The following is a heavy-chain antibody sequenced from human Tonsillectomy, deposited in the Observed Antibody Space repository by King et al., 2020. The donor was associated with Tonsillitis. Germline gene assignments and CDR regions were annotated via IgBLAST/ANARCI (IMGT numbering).Heavy chain of an antibody. CDR3: ARLTTSLLIWVGE. Sequence: LQLPESGPGLVKPSETLSLTCTVSGVSFSTTNYYWGWIRQPPGKGLEWIGSIYYNGSTYYNPSLKSRVTLSLDTSKNHFSLRLNSVTAADTAVYTCARLTTSLLIWVGEWGQGTLVTVSS. CDR2: IYYNGST. CDR1: GVSFSTTNYY. V-gene: IGHV4-39*07. D-gene: IGHD1-26*01. J-gene: IGHJ4*02.